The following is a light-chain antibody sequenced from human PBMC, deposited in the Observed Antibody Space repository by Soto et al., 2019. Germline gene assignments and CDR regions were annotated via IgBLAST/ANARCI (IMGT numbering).Light chain of an antibody. CDR2: WAS. CDR1: QSVLYSTNNKNY. CDR3: QQYYNAPRT. J-gene: IGKJ1*01. Sequence: DIVMTQSPDSLAVSLGERAAINCKSSQSVLYSTNNKNYLAWYQQKPGQPPKLLIYWASTRESGVPDRFSGSGSATDFTLTINSLQAEDVAVYYCQQYYNAPRTFVQGTKVEIK. V-gene: IGKV4-1*01.